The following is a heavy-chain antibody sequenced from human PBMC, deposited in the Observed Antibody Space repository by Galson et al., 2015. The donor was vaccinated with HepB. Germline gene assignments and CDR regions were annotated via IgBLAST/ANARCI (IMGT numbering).Heavy chain of an antibody. D-gene: IGHD1-14*01. CDR1: GFTFSSYG. V-gene: IGHV3-23*01. J-gene: IGHJ4*02. CDR3: ANAPDHPLPFDN. CDR2: ITDSGGST. Sequence: SLRLSCAASGFTFSSYGMSWVRQAPGKGLEWVSAITDSGGSTYYADSVKGRFTISRDNSKNTLYLQMNSLRAEDTAVYYCANAPDHPLPFDNWGQGTLVTVSS.